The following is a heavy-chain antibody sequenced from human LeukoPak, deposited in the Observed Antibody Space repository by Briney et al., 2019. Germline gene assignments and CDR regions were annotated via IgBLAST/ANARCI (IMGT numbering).Heavy chain of an antibody. J-gene: IGHJ4*02. CDR1: GFTFSSYS. D-gene: IGHD2-21*02. Sequence: GGSPRLSCAASGFTFSSYSMNWVRQAPGKGLEWVSSISSSSSYIYYADSVKGRFTISRDNAKNSLYLQMNSLRAEDTAVYYCARDGEVVVTAFYFDYWGQGTLVTVSS. V-gene: IGHV3-21*01. CDR3: ARDGEVVVTAFYFDY. CDR2: ISSSSSYI.